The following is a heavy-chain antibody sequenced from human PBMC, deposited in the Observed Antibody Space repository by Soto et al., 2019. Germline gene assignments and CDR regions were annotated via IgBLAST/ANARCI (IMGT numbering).Heavy chain of an antibody. CDR1: GGSFSDNY. CDR3: ARGNFYNGLYV. CDR2: LNPTGST. V-gene: IGHV4-34*01. J-gene: IGHJ6*02. Sequence: PSETLSLTCAVSGGSFSDNYWSWIRRPPGKGLEWIGELNPTGSTHYNPSLKRRVTISIDTSQNHFSLKLNSVTAADTAVYYCARGNFYNGLYVWDQRTTVTVSS.